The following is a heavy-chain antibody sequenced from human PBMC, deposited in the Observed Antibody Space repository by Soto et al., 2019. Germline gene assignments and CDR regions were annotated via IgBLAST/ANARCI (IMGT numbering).Heavy chain of an antibody. V-gene: IGHV1-2*02. J-gene: IGHJ5*02. D-gene: IGHD1-26*01. Sequence: ASVKVSCKASGYTFTGYYMHWVRQAPGQGLEWMGWINPNSGGTNYAQKFQGRVTMTRDTSISTAYMELSRLRSDDTAVYYCARENRKSGSYYNNWFDPWGQGTLVTVSS. CDR2: INPNSGGT. CDR1: GYTFTGYY. CDR3: ARENRKSGSYYNNWFDP.